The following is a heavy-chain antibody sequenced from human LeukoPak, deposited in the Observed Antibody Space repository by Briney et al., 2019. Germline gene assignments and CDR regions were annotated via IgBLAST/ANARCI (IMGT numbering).Heavy chain of an antibody. CDR2: IYYSGTT. D-gene: IGHD6-13*01. Sequence: SETLSLTCTFSVGSISSYYWSWFRQPPGKGLEWIGYIYYSGTTNYNPSLKSRVTISVDTSKNQFSLKLSSVTAADTAVYYCARGVYIAAAQYGYWGQGTLVTVSS. CDR1: VGSISSYY. CDR3: ARGVYIAAAQYGY. V-gene: IGHV4-59*01. J-gene: IGHJ4*02.